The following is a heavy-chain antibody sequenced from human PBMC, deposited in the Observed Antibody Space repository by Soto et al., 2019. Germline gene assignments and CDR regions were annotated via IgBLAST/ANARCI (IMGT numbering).Heavy chain of an antibody. CDR2: IFSNDEK. CDR1: GFSLSNARMG. CDR3: ARIHSSSFGYFDY. D-gene: IGHD6-6*01. V-gene: IGHV2-26*01. Sequence: QVTLKESGPVLVKPTETLTLTCTVSGFSLSNARMGVSWIRQPPGKALEWLAHIFSNDEKSYSTSLKSRLTISKDTSKSQVVLTMTNMDLVDTATYYCARIHSSSFGYFDYWGQGTLVTVSS. J-gene: IGHJ4*02.